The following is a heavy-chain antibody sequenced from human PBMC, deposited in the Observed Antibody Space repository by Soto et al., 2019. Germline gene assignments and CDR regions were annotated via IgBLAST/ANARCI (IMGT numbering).Heavy chain of an antibody. J-gene: IGHJ4*02. CDR2: IYYSGST. D-gene: IGHD3-22*01. CDR3: ATGYYYDSSGIAEDY. CDR1: GGSISSCGYY. Sequence: PAETLSLTCTVSGGSISSCGYYWSWIRQHPGKGLEWIGYIYYSGSTYYNPSLKSRVTISVDTSKNQFSPKLSSVTAADTAVYYCATGYYYDSSGIAEDYWGQGTLVTVSS. V-gene: IGHV4-31*03.